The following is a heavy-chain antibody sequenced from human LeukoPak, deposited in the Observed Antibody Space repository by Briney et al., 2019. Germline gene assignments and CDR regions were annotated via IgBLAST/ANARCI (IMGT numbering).Heavy chain of an antibody. D-gene: IGHD1-26*01. CDR2: IYYSGST. CDR3: ARGGSGSYPNWFDP. J-gene: IGHJ5*02. Sequence: PSETLSLTCTVSGGSISSYYWSWIRQPPGKGLEWIGYIYYSGSTDYNPSLKSRVPISVDTSKNQFSLKLSSVTAADTAVYYCARGGSGSYPNWFDPWGQGTLVTVSS. V-gene: IGHV4-59*01. CDR1: GGSISSYY.